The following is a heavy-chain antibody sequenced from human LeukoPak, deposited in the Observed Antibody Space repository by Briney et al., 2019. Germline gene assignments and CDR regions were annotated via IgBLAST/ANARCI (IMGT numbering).Heavy chain of an antibody. CDR1: GGSISSYY. CDR3: AANSADYNTLGSSYKV. V-gene: IGHV4-59*05. Sequence: SETLSLTCTVSGGSISSYYWSWIRQPAGKGLEWIGRIYISGSGTTYYNPSLKSRVTISVDTSKNQFSLKLNSVTAADTAVFYCAANSADYNTLGSSYKVWGQGTLVTVSS. J-gene: IGHJ4*02. CDR2: IYISGSGTT. D-gene: IGHD3-10*01.